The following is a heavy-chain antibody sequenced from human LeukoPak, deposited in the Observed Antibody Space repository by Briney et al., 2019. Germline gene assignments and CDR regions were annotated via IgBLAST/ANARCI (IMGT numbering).Heavy chain of an antibody. CDR3: ARRSYDFWSGYPPGYYMDV. V-gene: IGHV4-39*01. D-gene: IGHD3-3*01. Sequence: PSETLSPTCTVSGGSISSSSYYWGWIRQPPGKGLEWIGSIYYSGSTYYNPSLKSRVTISVDTSKNQFSLKLSSVTAADTAVYYCARRSYDFWSGYPPGYYMDVWGKGTTVTVSS. J-gene: IGHJ6*03. CDR1: GGSISSSSYY. CDR2: IYYSGST.